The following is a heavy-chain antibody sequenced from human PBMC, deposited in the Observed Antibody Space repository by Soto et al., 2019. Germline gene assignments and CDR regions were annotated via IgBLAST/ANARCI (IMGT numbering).Heavy chain of an antibody. J-gene: IGHJ5*02. CDR3: AHIRDLTTFGA. CDR2: IYWDEDK. V-gene: IGHV2-5*02. Sequence: QITLKESGPTLVKPTQTLTLTCTFSGFSLSTSGVGVGWIRQPPGKALEWLALIYWDEDKSYSPSLKSRLTITKDTSKNQVVLTMTNMDRVDTATYYCAHIRDLTTFGAWGQGTLVTVSS. D-gene: IGHD3-16*01. CDR1: GFSLSTSGVG.